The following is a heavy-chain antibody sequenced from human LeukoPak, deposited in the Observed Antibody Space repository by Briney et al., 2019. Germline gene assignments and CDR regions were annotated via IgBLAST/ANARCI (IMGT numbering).Heavy chain of an antibody. D-gene: IGHD2-2*01. CDR3: AGPARLPGVVPAASSGAFDI. V-gene: IGHV1-2*02. Sequence: GASVKVSCKASGYTFTGYYMHWVRQAPGQGLEWMGWINPNSGGTNYAQKFQGRVTMTRDTSISTAYMELSRLRSDDTAVYYCAGPARLPGVVPAASSGAFDIWGQGIMVTVSS. CDR1: GYTFTGYY. CDR2: INPNSGGT. J-gene: IGHJ3*02.